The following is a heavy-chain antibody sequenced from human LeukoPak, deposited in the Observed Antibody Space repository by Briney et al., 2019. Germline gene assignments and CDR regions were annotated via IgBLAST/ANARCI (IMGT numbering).Heavy chain of an antibody. V-gene: IGHV4-38-2*02. Sequence: SETLSLTCTVSGYSISNGYYWGWIRQPPGKGLEWVGSISHRGSTYYNPSLRSRITISLDRSKQKFSLKLTSVTAADTAVYFCARGAEYYAIWRGYAGYSDYWGQGISFTVSS. J-gene: IGHJ4*02. CDR2: ISHRGST. CDR3: ARGAEYYAIWRGYAGYSDY. CDR1: GYSISNGYY. D-gene: IGHD3-3*01.